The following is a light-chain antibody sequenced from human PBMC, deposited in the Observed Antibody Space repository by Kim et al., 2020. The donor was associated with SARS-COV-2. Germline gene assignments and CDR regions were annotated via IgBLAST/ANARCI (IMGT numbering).Light chain of an antibody. V-gene: IGLV2-14*03. CDR1: NSDIGGYNY. Sequence: GQSITISCTRSNSDIGGYNYVSWYQHHPGKAPKLMIYDVSNRPSGVSNRFSGSKSGNTASLTISGLQAEDEADYYCSSYTSSSTLLFGGVTKLTVL. CDR3: SSYTSSSTLL. CDR2: DVS. J-gene: IGLJ2*01.